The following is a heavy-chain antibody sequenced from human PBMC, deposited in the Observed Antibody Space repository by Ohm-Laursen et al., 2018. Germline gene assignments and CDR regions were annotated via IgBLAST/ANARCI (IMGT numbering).Heavy chain of an antibody. CDR1: GDSIRSYY. CDR3: ARGTGAYDLRYFDY. J-gene: IGHJ4*02. V-gene: IGHV4-59*01. CDR2: IYYTGST. D-gene: IGHD5-12*01. Sequence: SETLSLTWTVSGDSIRSYYWTWIRQPPGKGLEWISYIYYTGSTNYNPSLKSRVTISIDTSKNQFSLKLNSVTAADTAVYYCARGTGAYDLRYFDYWGQGTRVTVSS.